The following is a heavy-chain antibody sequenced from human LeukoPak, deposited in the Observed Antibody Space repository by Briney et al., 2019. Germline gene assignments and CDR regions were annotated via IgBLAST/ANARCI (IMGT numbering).Heavy chain of an antibody. Sequence: GASVKVSCKASGYTFTGYYMHWVRQAPGHGLEWMGWINTNSGGTNYAQKFQGRVTMTRDTSIRTAYMELSRLRSDVTAVYYYARPVVSGAIAADFDYSGAGKLVTVFS. V-gene: IGHV1-2*02. CDR3: ARPVVSGAIAADFDY. CDR1: GYTFTGYY. J-gene: IGHJ4*02. D-gene: IGHD1-26*01. CDR2: INTNSGGT.